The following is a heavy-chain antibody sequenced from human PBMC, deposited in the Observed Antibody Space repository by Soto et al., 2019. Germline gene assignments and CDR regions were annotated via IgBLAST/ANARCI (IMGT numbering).Heavy chain of an antibody. Sequence: ASVKVSCKASGYTFTSYGISWVRQAPGQGLEWMGWISAYNGNTNYAQKLQGRVTMTTDTSTSTAYMELRSLRSDDTAVYYCARGPGGVVAATAGRFFDYWGQGTLVTVSS. CDR2: ISAYNGNT. CDR3: ARGPGGVVAATAGRFFDY. V-gene: IGHV1-18*01. CDR1: GYTFTSYG. D-gene: IGHD2-15*01. J-gene: IGHJ4*02.